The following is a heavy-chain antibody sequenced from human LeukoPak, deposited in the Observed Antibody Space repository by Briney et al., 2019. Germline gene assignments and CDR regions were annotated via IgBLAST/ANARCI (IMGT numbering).Heavy chain of an antibody. V-gene: IGHV3-43*02. CDR3: AKGAGSYKLYYYYYGMDV. CDR1: GFTFDDYA. J-gene: IGHJ6*02. Sequence: PGGSLRLSCAASGFTFDDYAMHWVRQAPGKGLEWVSLISGDGGSTYYADSVKGRFTISRDNSKNSLYLQMNSLRTEDTALYYCAKGAGSYKLYYYYYGMDVWGQGTTVTVSS. CDR2: ISGDGGST. D-gene: IGHD5-24*01.